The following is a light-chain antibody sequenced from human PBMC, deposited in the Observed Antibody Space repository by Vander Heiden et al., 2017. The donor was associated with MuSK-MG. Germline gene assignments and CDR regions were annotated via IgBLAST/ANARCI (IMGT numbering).Light chain of an antibody. CDR1: HIGSKS. CDR3: QVWDSSRIGV. CDR2: DGS. J-gene: IGLJ2*01. Sequence: SYVLTQPPSASVAPGQTARITCGGNHIGSKSVHWYQQKPGQAPVLVVYDGSDRPSGIPERFSGSNSGNTATLTISRVEAGDEADYYCQVWDSSRIGVFGGGTKLTVL. V-gene: IGLV3-21*02.